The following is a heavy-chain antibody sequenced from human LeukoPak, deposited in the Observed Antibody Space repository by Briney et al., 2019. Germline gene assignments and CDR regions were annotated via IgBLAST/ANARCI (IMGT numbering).Heavy chain of an antibody. D-gene: IGHD6-19*01. J-gene: IGHJ4*02. CDR2: IYTSGST. CDR3: ARAGGYSSGWYGGLDY. CDR1: GGSISSGSYY. Sequence: PAQTLSLTCTVSGGSISSGSYYWSWIRQPAGKGLEWIGRIYTSGSTNYNPSLKSRVTISVDTSKNQFSLKLSSVTAADTAVYYCARAGGYSSGWYGGLDYWGQGTLVTVSS. V-gene: IGHV4-61*02.